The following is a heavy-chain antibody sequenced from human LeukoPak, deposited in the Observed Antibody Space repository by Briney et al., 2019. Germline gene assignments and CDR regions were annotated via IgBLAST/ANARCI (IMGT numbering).Heavy chain of an antibody. D-gene: IGHD1-1*01. CDR2: ISYHGSNI. V-gene: IGHV3-30*03. J-gene: IGHJ4*02. CDR3: ARKNEQGVTDF. Sequence: GGSLRLSCAASGFTFTCCGMHWVRQAPGKGLEWLAVISYHGSNIYYADSVKGRFTISRDNSKNTAFLQMNSLRPEDTALYYCARKNEQGVTDFWGQGALVTISA. CDR1: GFTFTCCG.